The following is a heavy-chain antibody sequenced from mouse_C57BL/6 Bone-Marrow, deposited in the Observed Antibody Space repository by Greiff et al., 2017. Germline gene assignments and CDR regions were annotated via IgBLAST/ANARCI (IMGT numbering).Heavy chain of an antibody. J-gene: IGHJ2*01. CDR1: GYTFTSYW. V-gene: IGHV1-74*01. CDR3: AISLLITTVDY. CDR2: IHPSDSDT. D-gene: IGHD1-1*01. Sequence: QVQLKQPGAELVKPGASVKVSCKASGYTFTSYWMHWVKQRPGQGLEWIGRIHPSDSDTNYNQKFKGKATLTVDKSSSTAYMQLSSLTSEDSAVYYCAISLLITTVDYWGQGTTLTVSS.